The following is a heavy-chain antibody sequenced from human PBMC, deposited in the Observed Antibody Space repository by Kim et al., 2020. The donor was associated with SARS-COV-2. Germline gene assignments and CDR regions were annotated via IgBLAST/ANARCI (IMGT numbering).Heavy chain of an antibody. D-gene: IGHD6-19*01. CDR3: ASDMYSSGWSPLDY. J-gene: IGHJ4*02. V-gene: IGHV3-30-3*01. Sequence: GGSLRLSCAASGFTFSSYAMHWVRQAPGKGLEWVAVISYDGSNKYYADSVKGRFTISRDNSKNTLYLQMNSLRAEDTAVYYCASDMYSSGWSPLDYWGQGTLVTVSS. CDR1: GFTFSSYA. CDR2: ISYDGSNK.